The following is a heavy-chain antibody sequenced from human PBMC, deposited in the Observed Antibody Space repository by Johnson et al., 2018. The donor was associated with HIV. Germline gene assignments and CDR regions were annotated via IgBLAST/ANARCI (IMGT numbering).Heavy chain of an antibody. CDR2: INSDGSNT. J-gene: IGHJ3*02. Sequence: VQLVESGGGLVQPGGSLRLSCAASGFTFSSYWMHWVRQAPGKWLVWVSRINSDGSNTTYTDSVKGRFTISRDNAKNTLYLQMNSLRAEDTAVYYCARGGYCRGGSCYPYDAFDIWGQGTMVNVSS. CDR3: ARGGYCRGGSCYPYDAFDI. V-gene: IGHV3-74*01. D-gene: IGHD2-15*01. CDR1: GFTFSSYW.